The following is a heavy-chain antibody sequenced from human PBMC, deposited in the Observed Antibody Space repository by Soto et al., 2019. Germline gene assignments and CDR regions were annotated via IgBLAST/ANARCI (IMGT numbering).Heavy chain of an antibody. CDR3: TRGFRTSSAGVGAD. D-gene: IGHD3-3*01. V-gene: IGHV3-23*01. CDR2: XXGXXGXT. CDR1: GFTFSSYA. Sequence: PGGSLRLSCAASGFTFSSYAISWVRQAPGKRLEWVSAXXGXXGXTXXXDXXXGRFTIARDNAMNTLYLQMNTLRVEDTAVYYCTRGFRTSSAGVGADWGQGTLVTVSS. J-gene: IGHJ4*02.